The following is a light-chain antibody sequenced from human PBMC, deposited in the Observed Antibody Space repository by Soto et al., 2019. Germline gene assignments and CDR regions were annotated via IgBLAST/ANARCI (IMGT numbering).Light chain of an antibody. CDR2: GQN. V-gene: IGLV1-44*01. CDR1: SSNIGSNT. CDR3: AVCDGSLHGRV. Sequence: QSVLTQPPSASGTPGQRVTISCSGSSSNIGSNTVNWYQQLPGTAPKLLIYGQNQRASGVPDRFSGAKPGTSASLEISGLQSEDDADYDCAVCDGSLHGRVFGGGTKLTVL. J-gene: IGLJ2*01.